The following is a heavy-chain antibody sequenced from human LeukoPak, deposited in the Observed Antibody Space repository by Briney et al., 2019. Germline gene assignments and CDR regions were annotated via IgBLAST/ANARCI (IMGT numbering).Heavy chain of an antibody. CDR1: GGTFSSYA. J-gene: IGHJ4*02. Sequence: SVKVSCKASGGTFSSYAISWVRQAPGQGLEWMGRIIPILGIANYAQKFQGRVSITADKSTSTAYMELSSLRSEDTAVYYCARDWIAARLEYYFDYWGQGTLVTVSS. D-gene: IGHD6-6*01. CDR3: ARDWIAARLEYYFDY. V-gene: IGHV1-69*04. CDR2: IIPILGIA.